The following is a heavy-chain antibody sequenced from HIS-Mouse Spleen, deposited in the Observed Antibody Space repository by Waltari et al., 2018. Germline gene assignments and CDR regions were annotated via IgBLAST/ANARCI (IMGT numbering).Heavy chain of an antibody. CDR2: ISYDGSNK. CDR1: GFTFSSYG. Sequence: QVQLVESGGGVVQPGRSLRLPCAAPGFTFSSYGIHWVRQAPGKGLEWVAVISYDGSNKYYADSVKGRFTISRDNSKNTLYLQMNSLRAEDTAVYYCAKASSGWLDYWGQGTLVTVSS. J-gene: IGHJ4*02. V-gene: IGHV3-30*18. D-gene: IGHD6-19*01. CDR3: AKASSGWLDY.